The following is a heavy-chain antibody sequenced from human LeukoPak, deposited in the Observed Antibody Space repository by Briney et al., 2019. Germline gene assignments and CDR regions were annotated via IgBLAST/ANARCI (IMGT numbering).Heavy chain of an antibody. D-gene: IGHD2-2*01. J-gene: IGHJ5*02. CDR3: ARVGLIGEYQLEGGYDWFDP. CDR1: GGSISSGGYY. Sequence: PSETLSLTCTVSGGSISSGGYYWSWIRQPPGKGLEWIGYIYHSGSTYYNPSLKSRVTISVDRSKNQFSLKLSSVTAADTAVYYCARVGLIGEYQLEGGYDWFDPWGQGTLVTVSS. CDR2: IYHSGST. V-gene: IGHV4-30-2*01.